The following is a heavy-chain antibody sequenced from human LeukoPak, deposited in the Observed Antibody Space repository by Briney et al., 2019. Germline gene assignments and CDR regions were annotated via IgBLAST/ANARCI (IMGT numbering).Heavy chain of an antibody. J-gene: IGHJ4*02. Sequence: GGSLRLSCAASGFTFSNYGMHWVRQAPGKGLEWVSYIPYDGSNKYYADSVKGRFTIFRDNSRNTLFLQTNSLRPEDTAIYYCAKDWNYYGSGSYYDSWGYWGQGTLVTASS. D-gene: IGHD3-10*01. V-gene: IGHV3-30*02. CDR3: AKDWNYYGSGSYYDSWGY. CDR1: GFTFSNYG. CDR2: IPYDGSNK.